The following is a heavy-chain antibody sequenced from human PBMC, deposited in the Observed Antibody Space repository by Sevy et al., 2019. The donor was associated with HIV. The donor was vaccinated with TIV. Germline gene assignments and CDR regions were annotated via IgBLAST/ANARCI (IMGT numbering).Heavy chain of an antibody. D-gene: IGHD3-16*02. Sequence: GGSLRLSCAASGFNVNDNYMTWVRQAPGKGLEWVSIMHADGSSYYADSVKGRFTMSRDDSKNIVNLQMNSLRADDTAVYYCARDRRFCGNECYLYYYYGMDVWGQGTAVTVSS. CDR2: MHADGSS. CDR1: GFNVNDNY. V-gene: IGHV3-53*01. CDR3: ARDRRFCGNECYLYYYYGMDV. J-gene: IGHJ6*02.